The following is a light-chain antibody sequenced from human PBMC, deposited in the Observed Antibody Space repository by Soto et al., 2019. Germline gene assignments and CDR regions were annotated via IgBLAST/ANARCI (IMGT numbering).Light chain of an antibody. CDR2: DNN. CDR1: TSNIGSNY. J-gene: IGLJ2*01. V-gene: IGLV1-51*01. CDR3: AAWDGSLSAVV. Sequence: QSVLTQPPSASGTPGQGVTISCSGSTSNIGSNYVYWYQQLPGTAPKLLIYDNNKRPSGIPDRFSGSKSGTSATLGITGLQTGDESDYYCAAWDGSLSAVVFGGGTKLTVL.